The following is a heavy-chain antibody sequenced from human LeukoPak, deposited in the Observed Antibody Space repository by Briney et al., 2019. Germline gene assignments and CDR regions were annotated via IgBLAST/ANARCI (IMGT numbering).Heavy chain of an antibody. V-gene: IGHV3-21*01. CDR1: GFTFSTYS. CDR3: ARKDYFDY. CDR2: ISSSSSYI. J-gene: IGHJ4*02. Sequence: PGGSLRLSCVDSGFTFSTYSMNWVRQAPGKGLEWVSSISSSSSYIYYGDSVKGRFTISRDNAKNSLYLQMNSLRAEDTAVYYCARKDYFDYWGQGTLVTVSS.